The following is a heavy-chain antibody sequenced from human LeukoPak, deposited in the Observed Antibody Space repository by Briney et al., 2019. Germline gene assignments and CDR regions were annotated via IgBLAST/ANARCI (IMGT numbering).Heavy chain of an antibody. V-gene: IGHV3-23*01. CDR2: ISGSGGST. Sequence: GGSLRLSCAASGFTFSSYAMSWVRQAPGKGLEWVSAISGSGGSTYYADSVKGRFTTSRGNSKNTLYLQMNSLRAEDTAVYYCAKGSYSSGWSWGQGTLVTVSS. CDR3: AKGSYSSGWS. D-gene: IGHD6-19*01. CDR1: GFTFSSYA. J-gene: IGHJ5*02.